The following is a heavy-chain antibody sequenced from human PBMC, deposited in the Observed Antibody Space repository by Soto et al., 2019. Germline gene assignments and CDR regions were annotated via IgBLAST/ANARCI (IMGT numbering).Heavy chain of an antibody. CDR3: ARVYYDAFDI. CDR1: GGSISSYY. Sequence: PSETLSVTCTVAGGSISSYYLSWIRQPPGKGLEWIGYIYFRGTTNYNPSLKSRVTISADKSKNQLSLRLSSVTAADTAMYYCARVYYDAFDIWGQGTMVTVSS. CDR2: IYFRGTT. D-gene: IGHD3-10*01. V-gene: IGHV4-59*01. J-gene: IGHJ3*02.